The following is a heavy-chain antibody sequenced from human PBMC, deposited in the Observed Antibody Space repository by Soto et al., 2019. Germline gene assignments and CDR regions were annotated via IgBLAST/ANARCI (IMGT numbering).Heavy chain of an antibody. CDR1: GGTFSSYA. CDR2: IIPIFGTT. CDR3: ARDRDYGGMDV. Sequence: QVQLVQSGAEVKKPGSSVKVSCKASGGTFSSYAISWVRQAPGQGLEWMGGIIPIFGTTNYAQKFQGRVTITADEATSTGYMELSSLRSEDTAVYYCARDRDYGGMDVWGQGTTVTVSS. V-gene: IGHV1-69*12. J-gene: IGHJ6*02.